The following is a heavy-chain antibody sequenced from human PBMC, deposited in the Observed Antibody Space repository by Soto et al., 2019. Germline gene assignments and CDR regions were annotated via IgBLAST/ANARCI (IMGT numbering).Heavy chain of an antibody. CDR2: IYYRGNT. J-gene: IGHJ4*02. Sequence: PSETLSLTCTVSGGSISSNSDYWGWIRQPPGKGLEWIGSIYYRGNTYYTPSLKSRVTISVDTSKSQFSLNLSSVTAADTAVYYCAGINTVRLVNYWGQGTLVTVSS. D-gene: IGHD3-10*01. CDR1: GGSISSNSDY. CDR3: AGINTVRLVNY. V-gene: IGHV4-39*01.